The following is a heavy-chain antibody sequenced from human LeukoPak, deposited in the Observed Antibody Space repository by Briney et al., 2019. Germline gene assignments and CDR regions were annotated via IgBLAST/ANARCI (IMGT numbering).Heavy chain of an antibody. V-gene: IGHV6-1*01. CDR3: VRESQGYTSGWYNGYFDY. Sequence: SQTLSLTCAIPGDSVSSNSAAWNWIRQSPSRGREWLGRTYYRSKWYNDYAVSVTSRITINPDTSKNQFSLQLKSVTPEDTAVYYCVRESQGYTSGWYNGYFDYWGQGTLVTVSS. J-gene: IGHJ4*02. D-gene: IGHD6-19*01. CDR1: GDSVSSNSAA. CDR2: TYYRSKWYN.